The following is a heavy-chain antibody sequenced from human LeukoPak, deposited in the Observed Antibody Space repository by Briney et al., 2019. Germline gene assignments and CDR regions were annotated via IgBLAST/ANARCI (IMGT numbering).Heavy chain of an antibody. Sequence: PGGSLRLSCAASGFTFSSYSMTWVRQAPGKGLEWVSAISGSGGSTYYADSVKGRFTISRDNSKNTLYLQMNSLRAEDTAVYYCAKDPLPLARSSGYFDYWGQGTLVTVSS. J-gene: IGHJ4*02. CDR3: AKDPLPLARSSGYFDY. V-gene: IGHV3-23*01. CDR1: GFTFSSYS. CDR2: ISGSGGST. D-gene: IGHD3-22*01.